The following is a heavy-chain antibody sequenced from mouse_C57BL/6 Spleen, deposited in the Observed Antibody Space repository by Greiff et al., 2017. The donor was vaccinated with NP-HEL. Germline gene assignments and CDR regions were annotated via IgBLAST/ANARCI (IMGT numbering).Heavy chain of an antibody. CDR2: IYPGDGDT. V-gene: IGHV1-80*01. CDR3: ARLNYGSSYCFDY. J-gene: IGHJ2*01. D-gene: IGHD1-1*01. Sequence: VQLQQSGAELVKPGASVKISCKASGYAFSSYWMNWVKQRPGKGLEWIGQIYPGDGDTNYNGKFKGKATLTADKSSSTAYMQLSSRTSEDSAVYFCARLNYGSSYCFDYWGQGTTLTVSS. CDR1: GYAFSSYW.